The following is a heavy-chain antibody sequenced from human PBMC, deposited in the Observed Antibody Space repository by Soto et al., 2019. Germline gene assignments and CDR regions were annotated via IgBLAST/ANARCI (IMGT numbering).Heavy chain of an antibody. CDR2: IYHSGST. D-gene: IGHD6-13*01. V-gene: IGHV4-4*02. CDR1: GGSISSSNW. CDR3: ARREIAAAGTGGYFDY. J-gene: IGHJ4*02. Sequence: SETLSLTCAVSGGSISSSNWWSGVRQPPGKGLEWIGEIYHSGSTNYNPSLKSRVTISVDKSKNQFSLKLSSVTAADTAVYYCARREIAAAGTGGYFDYWGQGTLVTVSS.